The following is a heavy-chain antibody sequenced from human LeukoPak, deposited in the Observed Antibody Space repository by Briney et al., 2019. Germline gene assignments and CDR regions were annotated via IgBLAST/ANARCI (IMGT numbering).Heavy chain of an antibody. CDR2: ISGPGDDT. CDR1: GFIFGDHA. D-gene: IGHD4-17*01. V-gene: IGHV3-23*01. CDR3: AKADYGSTPYYYGMDV. J-gene: IGHJ6*02. Sequence: PGGSLRLSCEGSGFIFGDHALSWVRQAPGKGLEWVSAISGPGDDTFYADSVKGRFTISRDNSKNTLYLQMNSLRAEDTAVYYCAKADYGSTPYYYGMDVRGQGTTVTVSS.